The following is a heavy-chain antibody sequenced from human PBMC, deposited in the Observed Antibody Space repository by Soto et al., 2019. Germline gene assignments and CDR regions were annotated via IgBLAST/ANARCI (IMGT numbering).Heavy chain of an antibody. CDR1: GFTFSSYA. D-gene: IGHD3-3*01. Sequence: GGSLRLSCAASGFTFSSYAMSWVRQAPGKGLEWVSAISGSGGSTYYADSVKGRFTISRDNSKNTLYLQMNSLRAEDTAVYYCAKGFVWSGPTSIVPFDYWGQGTLVTVSS. J-gene: IGHJ4*02. V-gene: IGHV3-23*01. CDR2: ISGSGGST. CDR3: AKGFVWSGPTSIVPFDY.